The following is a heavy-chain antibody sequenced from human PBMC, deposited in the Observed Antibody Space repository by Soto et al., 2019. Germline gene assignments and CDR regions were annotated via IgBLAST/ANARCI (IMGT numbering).Heavy chain of an antibody. CDR3: ARRYGGNLDY. J-gene: IGHJ4*02. CDR2: IYYSGIT. D-gene: IGHD1-26*01. V-gene: IGHV4-59*08. Sequence: PSETLSLTCTVSGGSISSYYWSWIRQPPGKGLEWIGYIYYSGITNYNPSLNSRVTISVDTSKNQFSLKLSSVTSADTAVYYCARRYGGNLDYWGQGTLVTVSS. CDR1: GGSISSYY.